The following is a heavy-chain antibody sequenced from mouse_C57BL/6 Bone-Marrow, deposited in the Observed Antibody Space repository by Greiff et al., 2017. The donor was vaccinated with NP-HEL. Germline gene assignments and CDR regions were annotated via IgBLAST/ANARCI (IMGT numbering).Heavy chain of an antibody. V-gene: IGHV1-26*01. J-gene: IGHJ1*03. CDR3: ANYYGSSPYWYFDV. CDR1: GYTFTDYY. Sequence: VQLQQSGPELVKPGASVKISCKASGYTFTDYYMNWVKQSHGKSLEWIGDINPNNGGTSYNQKFKGKATLTVDKSSSTAYMELCSLTSEDSAVYYCANYYGSSPYWYFDVWGTGTTVTVSS. CDR2: INPNNGGT. D-gene: IGHD1-1*01.